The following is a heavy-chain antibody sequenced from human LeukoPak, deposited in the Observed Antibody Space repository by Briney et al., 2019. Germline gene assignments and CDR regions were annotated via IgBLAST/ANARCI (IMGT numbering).Heavy chain of an antibody. CDR3: AKGTGYSYGNNWFDP. Sequence: GGSLRLSCAVSGFTFDDYAMHWVRQVPGKGLEWVSGISWNSGSIGYAASVTGRFTISRVNAKNSLYLQMNSLRAEDTALYYCAKGTGYSYGNNWFDPWGQGTLVTVSS. CDR1: GFTFDDYA. CDR2: ISWNSGSI. D-gene: IGHD5-18*01. V-gene: IGHV3-9*01. J-gene: IGHJ5*02.